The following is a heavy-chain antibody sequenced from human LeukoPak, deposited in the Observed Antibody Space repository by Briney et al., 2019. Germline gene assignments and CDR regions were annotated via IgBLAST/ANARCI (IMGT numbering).Heavy chain of an antibody. CDR2: ISYAGDNK. D-gene: IGHD5-24*01. CDR1: GFTFSSYA. J-gene: IGHJ4*02. CDR3: ARDRRLQLEFFEY. Sequence: GGSLRLSCAASGFTFSSYAMHWVRQAPGKGLEWVALISYAGDNKQYADSVKGRFNISRDDYRNMLHLQMDSLRPEDTAVYYCARDRRLQLEFFEYWGQGILVTVTS. V-gene: IGHV3-30-3*01.